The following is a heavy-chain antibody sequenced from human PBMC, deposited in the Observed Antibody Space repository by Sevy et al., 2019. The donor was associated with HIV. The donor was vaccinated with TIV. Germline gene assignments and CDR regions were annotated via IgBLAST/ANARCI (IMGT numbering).Heavy chain of an antibody. CDR2: IIPIFGTT. J-gene: IGHJ4*02. Sequence: ASVKVSYKASGGTFSNYALSWARQAPGQGLEWMGGIIPIFGTTNFAQTVQGRVTITADEFTSTAYMELSSLRSADTAVYYCARTPILVIPGATDLYFDNWGQGTLVTVSS. CDR1: GGTFSNYA. V-gene: IGHV1-69*13. D-gene: IGHD2-2*01. CDR3: ARTPILVIPGATDLYFDN.